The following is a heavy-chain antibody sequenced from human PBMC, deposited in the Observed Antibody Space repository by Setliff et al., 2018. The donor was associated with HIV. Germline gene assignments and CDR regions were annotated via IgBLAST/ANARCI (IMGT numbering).Heavy chain of an antibody. CDR2: IIPIIRSA. CDR3: AREVASYSSRFDAFDV. V-gene: IGHV1-69*06. Sequence: GASVKVSCKTSGVTFTTYSITWVRQAPGQGLEWMGGIIPIIRSAKYAQKFQGRVTITADKSTSTAYMELSNLRSEDTAVYYCAREVASYSSRFDAFDVWGQGTTVT. J-gene: IGHJ3*01. D-gene: IGHD6-13*01. CDR1: GVTFTTYS.